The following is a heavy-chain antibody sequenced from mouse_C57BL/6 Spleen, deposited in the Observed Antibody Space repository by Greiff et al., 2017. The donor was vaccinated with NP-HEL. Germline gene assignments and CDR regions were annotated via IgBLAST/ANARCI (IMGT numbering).Heavy chain of an antibody. Sequence: VKLMESGPELVKPGASVKISCKASGYAFSSSWMNWVKQRPGKGLEWIGRIYPGDGDTNYNGKFKGKATLTADKSSSTAYMQLSSLTSEDSAVYFGATTQLGPAMDYWGQGTSVTVSS. CDR1: GYAFSSSW. D-gene: IGHD4-1*02. CDR3: ATTQLGPAMDY. V-gene: IGHV1-82*01. J-gene: IGHJ4*01. CDR2: IYPGDGDT.